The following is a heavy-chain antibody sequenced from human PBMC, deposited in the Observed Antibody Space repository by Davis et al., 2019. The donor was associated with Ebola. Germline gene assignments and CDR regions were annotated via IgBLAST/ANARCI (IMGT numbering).Heavy chain of an antibody. CDR3: ARWNERDGDCFDY. J-gene: IGHJ4*02. CDR1: GDSIRSTGNY. CDR2: ISYSGNT. Sequence: SDTLSLTCTVSGDSIRSTGNYWTWIRQHPGKGLEWIGYISYSGNTYYNPSLKSRVAISVDTSKNQMSLRVTSVTAADTAVYYCARWNERDGDCFDYWGQGTLVTVSS. D-gene: IGHD1-1*01. V-gene: IGHV4-31*03.